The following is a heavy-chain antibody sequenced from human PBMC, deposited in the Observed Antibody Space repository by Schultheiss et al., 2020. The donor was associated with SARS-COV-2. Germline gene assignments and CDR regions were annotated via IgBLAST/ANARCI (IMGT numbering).Heavy chain of an antibody. Sequence: GGSLRLSCAASGFTFSSYSMNWVRQAPGKGLEWVSAISGSGGSTYYADSVKGRFTISRDNSKNTLYLQMNSLRAEDTAVYYCAREGDCGGDCYLKRGWFDPWGQGTLVTVSS. V-gene: IGHV3-23*01. J-gene: IGHJ5*02. D-gene: IGHD2-21*02. CDR3: AREGDCGGDCYLKRGWFDP. CDR1: GFTFSSYS. CDR2: ISGSGGST.